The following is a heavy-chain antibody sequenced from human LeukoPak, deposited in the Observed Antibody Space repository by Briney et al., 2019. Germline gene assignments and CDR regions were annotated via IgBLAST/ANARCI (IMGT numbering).Heavy chain of an antibody. Sequence: ASVKVSCKTSGYTFTDYYIHWVRQAPGQGPEWMGWINPNSGGTNYAQNLQGRVTMTRDTSISTAYMELSRLRSDDTAVYYCARDYERIIMVRGVPLSPQTVFDPWGQGTLVTVSP. CDR2: INPNSGGT. CDR1: GYTFTDYY. D-gene: IGHD3-10*01. CDR3: ARDYERIIMVRGVPLSPQTVFDP. V-gene: IGHV1-2*02. J-gene: IGHJ5*02.